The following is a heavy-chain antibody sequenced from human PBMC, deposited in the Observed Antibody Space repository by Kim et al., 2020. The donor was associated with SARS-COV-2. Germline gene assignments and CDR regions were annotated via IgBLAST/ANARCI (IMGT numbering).Heavy chain of an antibody. Sequence: NPSVKSRLTRSVDTSQNHFSLRLTSVTAADTATYYCARVRAGYEYYYAMDVWGQGATVTVSS. V-gene: IGHV4-39*02. J-gene: IGHJ6*02. D-gene: IGHD6-19*01. CDR3: ARVRAGYEYYYAMDV.